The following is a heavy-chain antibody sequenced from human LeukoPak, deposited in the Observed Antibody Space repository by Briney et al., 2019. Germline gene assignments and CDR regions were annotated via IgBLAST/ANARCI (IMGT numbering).Heavy chain of an antibody. CDR1: GGSVSSYY. V-gene: IGHV4-59*02. CDR3: AKSNGYGLVDI. Sequence: TSETLSLTCTVSGGSVSSYYWSWIRQPPGKGLEWIGNIFYSGSTYYSPSFKSRVTISLDTSRNQFSLKVNSVTAADTAVYYCAKSNGYGLVDIWGQGTMVTVSS. D-gene: IGHD3-10*01. J-gene: IGHJ3*02. CDR2: IFYSGST.